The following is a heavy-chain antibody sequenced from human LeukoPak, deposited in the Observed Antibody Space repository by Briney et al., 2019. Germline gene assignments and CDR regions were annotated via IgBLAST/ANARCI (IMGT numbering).Heavy chain of an antibody. CDR3: ARRAVVVPAAHEGEIYYYMDV. V-gene: IGHV4-4*09. J-gene: IGHJ6*03. Sequence: SETLSLTCTVSGGSISSYYWSWIRQPPGKGLEWIGYIYTSGSTNYNPSLKSRVTISVDTSKNQFSLKLSSVTAADTAVYYCARRAVVVPAAHEGEIYYYMDVWGKGTTVTVSS. CDR1: GGSISSYY. CDR2: IYTSGST. D-gene: IGHD2-2*01.